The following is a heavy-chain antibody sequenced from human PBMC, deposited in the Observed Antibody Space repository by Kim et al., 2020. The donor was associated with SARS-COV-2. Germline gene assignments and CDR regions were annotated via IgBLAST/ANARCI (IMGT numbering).Heavy chain of an antibody. CDR1: GFTFSSYG. CDR3: ARDGPGYGMDV. V-gene: IGHV3-33*01. Sequence: GGSLRLSCAASGFTFSSYGMHWVRQAPGKGLEWVAVIWYDGSNKYYADSVKGRFTISRDNSKNTLYLQMNSLRAEDTAVYYCARDGPGYGMDVWGQGTTVTVSS. CDR2: IWYDGSNK. J-gene: IGHJ6*02.